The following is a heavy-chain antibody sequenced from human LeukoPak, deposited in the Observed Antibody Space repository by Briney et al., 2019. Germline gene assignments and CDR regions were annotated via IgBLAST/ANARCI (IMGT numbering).Heavy chain of an antibody. CDR1: GGSVSSGGYY. Sequence: PSETLSLTCTVSGGSVSSGGYYWSWIRQPPGKGLEWIGFIYYTGGTNYNPSLKSRLTLSIDTSKNEFSLNLSSVTAADTAVYHCARVVVGTTLDYWGQGTLVTVSS. J-gene: IGHJ4*02. CDR2: IYYTGGT. V-gene: IGHV4-61*08. CDR3: ARVVVGTTLDY. D-gene: IGHD1-26*01.